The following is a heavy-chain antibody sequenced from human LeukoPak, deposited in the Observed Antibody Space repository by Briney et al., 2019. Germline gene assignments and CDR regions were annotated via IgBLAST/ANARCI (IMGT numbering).Heavy chain of an antibody. CDR3: ARDPFNPDGSSASCPDAFDI. CDR2: INTGNGNT. J-gene: IGHJ3*02. CDR1: GYTFTSYA. D-gene: IGHD2-2*01. V-gene: IGHV1-3*04. Sequence: GASVKVSCKASGYTFTSYAMHWVRQAPGQRLEWLGSINTGNGNTKYSQKFQGRVTITRDTSASTAYMELSSLRSEDTAVYYCARDPFNPDGSSASCPDAFDIWGQGTMVTVSS.